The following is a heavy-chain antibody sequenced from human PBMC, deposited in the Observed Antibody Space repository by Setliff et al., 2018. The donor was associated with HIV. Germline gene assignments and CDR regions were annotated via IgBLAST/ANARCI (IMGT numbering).Heavy chain of an antibody. CDR1: GGPIDNNKYY. Sequence: PSETLSLTCSVSGGPIDNNKYYWTWIRQPPGKGLEWTGSIYHTGRTYYNRSLESRLTISIDTSKTQFSLKLTSVTAADTAMYYCASRIYYYDESRVLREEGFVPWGQGTLVTVSS. D-gene: IGHD3-22*01. CDR2: IYHTGRT. J-gene: IGHJ5*02. V-gene: IGHV4-39*01. CDR3: ASRIYYYDESRVLREEGFVP.